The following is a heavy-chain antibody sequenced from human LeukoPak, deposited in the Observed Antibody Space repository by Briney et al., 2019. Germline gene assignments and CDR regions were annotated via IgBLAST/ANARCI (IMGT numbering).Heavy chain of an antibody. CDR3: ARDFGDYA. J-gene: IGHJ4*02. D-gene: IGHD4-17*01. CDR1: GFTFSDYS. CDR2: ISRSSSYI. V-gene: IGHV3-21*01. Sequence: GGSLRHSCAASGFTFSDYSMNWVRQAPGKGLEWVSSISRSSSYIYYADSVKGRFTISRDNAKNSLYLQMSSLRAEDTAVYYCARDFGDYAWGQGSLVTVSS.